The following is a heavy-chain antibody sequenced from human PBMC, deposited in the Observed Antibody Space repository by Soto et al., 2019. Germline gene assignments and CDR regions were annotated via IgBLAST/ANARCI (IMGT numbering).Heavy chain of an antibody. V-gene: IGHV3-30*18. CDR2: ISYDGSNK. CDR1: GFTFSSYG. J-gene: IGHJ4*02. CDR3: AKAAESDY. Sequence: QVQLVESGGGVVQPGRSLRLSCAASGFTFSSYGMHWVRQAPGKGLEWVAVISYDGSNKYYADSVKGRFTISRDNSKNTLYLQMNSLRAEDTAVYYCAKAAESDYWGQGTLVTVSS.